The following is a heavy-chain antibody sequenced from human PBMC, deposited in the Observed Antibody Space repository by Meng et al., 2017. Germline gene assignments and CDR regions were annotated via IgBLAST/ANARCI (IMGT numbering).Heavy chain of an antibody. CDR1: GGSISSYY. V-gene: IGHV4-59*01. CDR3: ARDGPREYDFWGGRYYYYGMDV. CDR2: IYYSGST. D-gene: IGHD3-3*01. Sequence: SETLSLTCTVSGGSISSYYWSWIRQPPGKGLEWIGYIYYSGSTNYNPSLKSRVTISVDTSKNQLSLKLSSVTAADTAVYYCARDGPREYDFWGGRYYYYGMDVWGQGTTVTVSS. J-gene: IGHJ6*02.